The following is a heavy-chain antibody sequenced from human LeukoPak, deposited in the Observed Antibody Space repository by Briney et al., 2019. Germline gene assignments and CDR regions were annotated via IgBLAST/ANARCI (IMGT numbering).Heavy chain of an antibody. J-gene: IGHJ6*03. V-gene: IGHV5-51*01. D-gene: IGHD1-1*01. Sequence: GESLKISCKGSGFSFTTYGIDWVRQTPGKGLEWMGIIYLGDSDTRYSPSFQGQVTISGDKSINTAYVHWSNLKASDTAMYYCARHDFDATGTTGYYYYYMDVWGKGTTVTVSS. CDR2: IYLGDSDT. CDR1: GFSFTTYG. CDR3: ARHDFDATGTTGYYYYYMDV.